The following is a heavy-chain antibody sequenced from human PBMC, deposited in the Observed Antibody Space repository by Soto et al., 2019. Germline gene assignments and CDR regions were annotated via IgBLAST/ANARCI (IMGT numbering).Heavy chain of an antibody. J-gene: IGHJ4*02. Sequence: GGSLRLSCAASGFTVSSNYMSWVRQAPGKGLEWVSVIYSGGGTYYAATVKGSFTISRDKSKNTLYLQMNSLRAEDTAVYYSARALGSGYYFDYWGQGTLVTVSS. D-gene: IGHD3-22*01. V-gene: IGHV3-53*01. CDR1: GFTVSSNY. CDR3: ARALGSGYYFDY. CDR2: IYSGGGT.